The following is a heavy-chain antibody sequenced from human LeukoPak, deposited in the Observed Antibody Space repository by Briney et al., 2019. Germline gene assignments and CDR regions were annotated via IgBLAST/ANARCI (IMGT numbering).Heavy chain of an antibody. Sequence: GASVKASCKASGGTFSSYAISWVRQAPGQGLEWMGGIIPIFGTANYAQKFQGRVTITTDESTSTAYMELSSLRSEDTAVYYCATRAGRDYYYYYMDVWGKGTTVTVSS. J-gene: IGHJ6*03. V-gene: IGHV1-69*05. CDR1: GGTFSSYA. CDR2: IIPIFGTA. CDR3: ATRAGRDYYYYYMDV.